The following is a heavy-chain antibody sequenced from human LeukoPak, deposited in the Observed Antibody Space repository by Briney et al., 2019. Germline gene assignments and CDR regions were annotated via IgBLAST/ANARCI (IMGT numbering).Heavy chain of an antibody. CDR2: IGTRGRPL. V-gene: IGHV3-11*01. J-gene: IGHJ4*02. CDR3: ARRALGPIGAFDH. Sequence: GGSLRLSCAVYGFTFRDHYMAWIRQAPGQGLEWIAYIGTRGRPLYFADSVKGRFTVSRDGGQNSLFLQMESLTVEDTAMYYCARRALGPIGAFDHWGQGALVTVSS. CDR1: GFTFRDHY. D-gene: IGHD5-12*01.